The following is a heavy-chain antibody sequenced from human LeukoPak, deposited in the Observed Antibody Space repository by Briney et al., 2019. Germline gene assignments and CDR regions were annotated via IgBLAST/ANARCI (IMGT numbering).Heavy chain of an antibody. J-gene: IGHJ4*02. CDR1: GFTFSSYA. CDR3: ARDTSFAVGATLDF. Sequence: GGSLRLSCAASGFTFSSYAMHWVRQAPGQGLEWVAVVSYDGSNKYYANSVKGRFTISRDKSKNTLHLQMNSLRAEDTAIYYCARDTSFAVGATLDFWGQGTLVTVSS. D-gene: IGHD1-26*01. V-gene: IGHV3-30*04. CDR2: VSYDGSNK.